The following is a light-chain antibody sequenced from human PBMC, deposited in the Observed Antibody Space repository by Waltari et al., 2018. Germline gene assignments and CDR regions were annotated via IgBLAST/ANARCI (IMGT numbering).Light chain of an antibody. CDR3: NSYAGSNIYV. CDR1: SRDVGGHNY. V-gene: IGLV2-8*01. Sequence: QSALTQPPSASGSPGQSVPIPCTGTSRDVGGHNYVSWYQQHPGKAPKLMIYEASKRPSGVPDRFSASKSGNTASLTVSGLQAEDEADYYCNSYAGSNIYVFGGGTKLTVL. J-gene: IGLJ2*01. CDR2: EAS.